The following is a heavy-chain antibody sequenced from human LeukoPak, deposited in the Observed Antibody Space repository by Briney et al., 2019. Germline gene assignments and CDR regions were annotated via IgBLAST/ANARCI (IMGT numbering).Heavy chain of an antibody. Sequence: GRSLRLSCSASGFTFSSYPMHWVRQAPGKGLEWVAVISYDGSNKYYADSVKGRFTISRDNSKNTLSLQMESLRPDDTAVYYCERKGRYRYGSWGQGTLVTVSS. CDR1: GFTFSSYP. D-gene: IGHD5-18*01. J-gene: IGHJ5*02. V-gene: IGHV3-30*04. CDR3: ERKGRYRYGS. CDR2: ISYDGSNK.